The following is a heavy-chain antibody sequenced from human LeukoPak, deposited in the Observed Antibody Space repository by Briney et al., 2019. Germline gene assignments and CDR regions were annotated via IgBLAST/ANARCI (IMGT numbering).Heavy chain of an antibody. CDR1: GYTFASYG. D-gene: IGHD6-19*01. J-gene: IGHJ4*02. Sequence: ASVKVSCKASGYTFASYGISWVRQAPGQGLEWMGWISAYNDNTNYAQKLQGRVTMTTDTSTSTAYMELRSLRSDDTAVYYCAREGQGIIAVAVLSGELDYWGQGTLVTVSS. CDR3: AREGQGIIAVAVLSGELDY. CDR2: ISAYNDNT. V-gene: IGHV1-18*01.